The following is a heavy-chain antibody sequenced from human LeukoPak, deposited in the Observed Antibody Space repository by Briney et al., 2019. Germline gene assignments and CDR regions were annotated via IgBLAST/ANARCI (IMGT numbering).Heavy chain of an antibody. CDR3: ARATIAAAGTVAFDY. J-gene: IGHJ4*02. D-gene: IGHD6-13*01. CDR1: GYTFTSYY. Sequence: ASVKVSCKASGYTFTSYYMHWVRQAPGQGLEWMGIINPSGGSTSYAQKFQGRVTMTRDTSTSTVYMELSSLRSEDTAVYYCARATIAAAGTVAFDYWGQGTLVTVSS. V-gene: IGHV1-46*01. CDR2: INPSGGST.